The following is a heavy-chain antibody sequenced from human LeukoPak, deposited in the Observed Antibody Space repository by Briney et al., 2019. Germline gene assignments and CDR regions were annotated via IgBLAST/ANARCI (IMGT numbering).Heavy chain of an antibody. D-gene: IGHD1-26*01. Sequence: PSETLSLTCTVSGGSISSSSYYWGWIRQPPGKGLEWIGSIYYSGSTYYNPSLKSRVTISVDTSKNQFSLKLSSVTAADTAVYYCARGRGVGATDWFDPWGQGTLVTVSS. V-gene: IGHV4-39*07. CDR3: ARGRGVGATDWFDP. CDR2: IYYSGST. J-gene: IGHJ5*02. CDR1: GGSISSSSYY.